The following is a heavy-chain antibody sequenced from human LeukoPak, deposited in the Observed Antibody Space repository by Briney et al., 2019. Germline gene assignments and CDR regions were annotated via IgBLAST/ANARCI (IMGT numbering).Heavy chain of an antibody. D-gene: IGHD3-22*01. CDR2: IRDDGGDK. J-gene: IGHJ4*02. Sequence: GGSLRLSCAASGFTFNNYGMHWVRQAPGKGLEWVAFIRDDGGDKFYADSVKDRFTISRDSSKNTLYLQMNSLRAEDTAVYYCAKDLYDSSVIDYWGQGTLVTVSS. CDR1: GFTFNNYG. V-gene: IGHV3-30*02. CDR3: AKDLYDSSVIDY.